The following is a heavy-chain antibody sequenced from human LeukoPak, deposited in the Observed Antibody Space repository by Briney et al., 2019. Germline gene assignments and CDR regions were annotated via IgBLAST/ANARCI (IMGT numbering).Heavy chain of an antibody. J-gene: IGHJ6*02. CDR2: ISSSGSYI. CDR3: AREGGYSSGVAMDV. Sequence: KPGGSLRLSCAVSGFTFSSYSMNWVRQAPGKGLEWVSSISSSGSYIYYADSVKGRFAVSRDNAKNSLYLQMNSLRAEHTAVYYCAREGGYSSGVAMDVWGQGTTVTVSS. CDR1: GFTFSSYS. D-gene: IGHD6-19*01. V-gene: IGHV3-21*01.